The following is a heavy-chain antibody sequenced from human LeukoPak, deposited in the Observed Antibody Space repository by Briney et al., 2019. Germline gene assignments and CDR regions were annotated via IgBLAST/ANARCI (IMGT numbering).Heavy chain of an antibody. CDR3: AKSYYYDAMDV. V-gene: IGHV4-34*01. Sequence: SETVSLTCAVYGGFFRDYFWSCIRQPPAKGLEWIGEINHSCSTSYNPSLKSRVTISVDTSKKQFSLKLTSVTAADTAVYYCAKSYYYDAMDVWGQGSTVTVSS. CDR2: INHSCST. J-gene: IGHJ6*01. CDR1: GGFFRDYF.